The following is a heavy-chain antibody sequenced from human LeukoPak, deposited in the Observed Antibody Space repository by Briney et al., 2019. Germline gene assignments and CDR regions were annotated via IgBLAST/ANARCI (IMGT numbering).Heavy chain of an antibody. V-gene: IGHV3-23*01. D-gene: IGHD6-19*01. CDR1: GFTFSSYA. CDR3: AKERGGAVAGNKVGFDY. Sequence: GGSLRLSCAASGFTFSSYAMSWVRQAPGKGLEWVSGISGSGENTYYADSVKGRLTISRDSSRQTLHLQVNSLRAEDTAVYLCAKERGGAVAGNKVGFDYWGQGTLVTVSS. J-gene: IGHJ4*02. CDR2: ISGSGENT.